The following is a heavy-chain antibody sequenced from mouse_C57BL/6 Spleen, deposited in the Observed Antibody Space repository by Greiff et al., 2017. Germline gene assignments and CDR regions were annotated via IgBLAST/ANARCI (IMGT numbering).Heavy chain of an antibody. CDR1: GYTFTSYW. CDR2: IDPSDSYT. D-gene: IGHD2-4*01. Sequence: VQLQRPGAELVKPGASVKLSCKASGYTFTSYWMQWVKQRPGQGLEWIGEIDPSDSYTNYNQKFKGKATLTVDTSSSTAYMQLSSLTSEDSAVYYCARGHYDYDVGADWGQGTLVTVSA. J-gene: IGHJ3*01. V-gene: IGHV1-50*01. CDR3: ARGHYDYDVGAD.